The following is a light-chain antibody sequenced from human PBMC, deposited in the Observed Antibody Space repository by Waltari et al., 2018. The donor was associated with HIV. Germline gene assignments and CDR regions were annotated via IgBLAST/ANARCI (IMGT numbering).Light chain of an antibody. V-gene: IGLV1-44*01. CDR1: SSNIGDNA. Sequence: QSVLTQPPSVSGTPGQRVTISCSGGSSNIGDNAVSWYQQFPGTAPKLLIYSNNQRPSGVPDLFSGSKSGTSASLASSGLQSEDEADYYCATLDDSLNGPVFGGGTKVTVL. J-gene: IGLJ2*01. CDR3: ATLDDSLNGPV. CDR2: SNN.